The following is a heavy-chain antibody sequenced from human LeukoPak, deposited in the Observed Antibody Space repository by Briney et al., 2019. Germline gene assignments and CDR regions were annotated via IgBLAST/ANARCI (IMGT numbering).Heavy chain of an antibody. V-gene: IGHV1-24*01. D-gene: IGHD3-22*01. CDR2: FDHKDGET. CDR1: GYTLIELS. CDR3: ARENYYDGSGSPSASAPVDH. J-gene: IGHJ4*02. Sequence: ASVKVSCKVSGYTLIELSMNWVRQAPGKGLEWMGSFDHKDGETIYAQKFQGRVTMTRDTSTSTVYMELRSLRSDDTAVYYCARENYYDGSGSPSASAPVDHWGQGTLVTVSS.